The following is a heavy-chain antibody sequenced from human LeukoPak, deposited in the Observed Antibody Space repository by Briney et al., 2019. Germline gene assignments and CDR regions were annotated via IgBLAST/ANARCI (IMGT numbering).Heavy chain of an antibody. D-gene: IGHD2-15*01. CDR3: RVGYCSGGSCLFDY. CDR2: IYYSGST. J-gene: IGHJ4*02. Sequence: SETLSLTCAVYGGSFSGYYWGWIRQPPGKGLEWIGSIYYSGSTYYNPSLKSRVTISVDTSKNQFSLKLSSATAADTAVYYCRVGYCSGGSCLFDYWGQGTLVTVSS. V-gene: IGHV4-39*01. CDR1: GGSFSGYY.